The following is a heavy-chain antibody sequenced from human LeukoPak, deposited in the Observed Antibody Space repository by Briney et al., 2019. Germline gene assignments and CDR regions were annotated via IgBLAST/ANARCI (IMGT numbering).Heavy chain of an antibody. CDR1: GFTFDDYA. D-gene: IGHD5-18*01. J-gene: IGHJ4*02. CDR3: AKDINSYGSSYFDY. V-gene: IGHV3-9*03. Sequence: PGGSLRLSCAASGFTFDDYAMHWVRQAPGKGLEWVSGISWNSGSIGYADSVKGRFTISRDNAKNSLYLQMNSLRAEDMALYYCAKDINSYGSSYFDYWGQGTLVTVSS. CDR2: ISWNSGSI.